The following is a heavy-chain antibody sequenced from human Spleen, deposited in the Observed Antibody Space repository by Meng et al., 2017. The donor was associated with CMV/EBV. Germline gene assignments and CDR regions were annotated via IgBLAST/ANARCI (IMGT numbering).Heavy chain of an antibody. J-gene: IGHJ5*02. CDR3: ARGGIAALRRWFDP. D-gene: IGHD6-6*01. CDR1: GGSFSGYY. V-gene: IGHV4-34*01. Sequence: AVYGGSFSGYYWSWIRQPPGKGLEWIGEINHSGSTNYNPSLKSRVTISVDTSKNQFSLKLSSVTAADTAVYYCARGGIAALRRWFDPWGQGTLVTVSS. CDR2: INHSGST.